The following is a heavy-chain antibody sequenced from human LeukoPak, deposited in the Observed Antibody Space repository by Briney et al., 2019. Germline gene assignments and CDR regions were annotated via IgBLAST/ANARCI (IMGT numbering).Heavy chain of an antibody. D-gene: IGHD2-15*01. J-gene: IGHJ4*01. CDR2: ISSSSSYK. CDR1: GFTFNDYS. V-gene: IGHV3-21*01. Sequence: PGGSLRLSCAASGFTFNDYSFNWVRQAPGKGLEWVSSISSSSSYKHYADSLKGRFTFSRDNAKNSLYLQVNSLRAEDTAVYYCARINDIDNSYNWYFWGHGTLVTVSS. CDR3: ARINDIDNSYNWYF.